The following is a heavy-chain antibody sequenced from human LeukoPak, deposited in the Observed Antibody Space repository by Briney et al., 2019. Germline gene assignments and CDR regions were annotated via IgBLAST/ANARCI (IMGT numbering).Heavy chain of an antibody. D-gene: IGHD4-17*01. CDR3: ARKSHGDYGSGHFDY. J-gene: IGHJ4*02. Sequence: SETLSLTCAVSGGSISSGGYSWSWIRQPPGKGLEWIGYIYHSGSTYYNPSLKSRVTISVDRSKNQFSLKLSSVTAADTAVYYCARKSHGDYGSGHFDYWGQGTLVTVSS. CDR1: GGSISSGGYS. CDR2: IYHSGST. V-gene: IGHV4-30-2*01.